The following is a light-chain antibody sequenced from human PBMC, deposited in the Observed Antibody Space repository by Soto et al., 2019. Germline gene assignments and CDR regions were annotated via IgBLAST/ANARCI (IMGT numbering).Light chain of an antibody. Sequence: QSVLTQPPSASGSPGQPVTISCTGTSSDVGGYNYVSWFQQHPGEAPKLMIYDVSKRPSGVPDRFSGSKSGNTASLTVSGLQAEDEADYYCSSYAGSNYYVFGTGTKVTVL. V-gene: IGLV2-8*01. CDR1: SSDVGGYNY. CDR2: DVS. CDR3: SSYAGSNYYV. J-gene: IGLJ1*01.